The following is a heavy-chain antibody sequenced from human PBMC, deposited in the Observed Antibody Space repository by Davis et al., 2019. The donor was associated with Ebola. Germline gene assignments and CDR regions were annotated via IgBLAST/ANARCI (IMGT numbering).Heavy chain of an antibody. D-gene: IGHD4-17*01. Sequence: AASVKVSCKASGYTFTSYGISWVRQAPGQGLEWMGWISAYNGNTNYAQKLQGRVTMTTDTSTSTAYMELRSLRSDDTAVYYCARHRMTTVTYYYYGMDVWGQGTTVTVSS. CDR3: ARHRMTTVTYYYYGMDV. CDR1: GYTFTSYG. CDR2: ISAYNGNT. J-gene: IGHJ6*02. V-gene: IGHV1-18*01.